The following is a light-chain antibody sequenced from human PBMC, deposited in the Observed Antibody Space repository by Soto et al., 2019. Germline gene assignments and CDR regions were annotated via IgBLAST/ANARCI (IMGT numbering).Light chain of an antibody. CDR3: MQALQAPLT. CDR1: QSLLTSNGYNY. V-gene: IGKV2-28*01. CDR2: LGS. Sequence: DIVMTQSPLSLPVTPGEPASISCRSSQSLLTSNGYNYLDWYLQKPGQSPPLLIYLGSSRASGDPDRFSGSGSGTDFTLTISRVEAEDVGFDYCMQALQAPLTFGQGTRVEIK. J-gene: IGKJ1*01.